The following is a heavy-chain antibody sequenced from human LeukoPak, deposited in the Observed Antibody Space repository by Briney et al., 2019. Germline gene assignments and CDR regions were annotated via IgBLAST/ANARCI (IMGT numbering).Heavy chain of an antibody. J-gene: IGHJ3*02. CDR1: GFTFSSYS. CDR3: ASQYFTYYDFWSGYYPFDI. Sequence: PGGSLRLSCAASGFTFSSYSMNWVRQAPGKGLEWVSSISSSSSYIYYADSVKGRFTISRDNAKNSLYLQMNNLRAEDTAVYYCASQYFTYYDFWSGYYPFDIWGQGTMVTVSS. V-gene: IGHV3-21*01. D-gene: IGHD3-3*01. CDR2: ISSSSSYI.